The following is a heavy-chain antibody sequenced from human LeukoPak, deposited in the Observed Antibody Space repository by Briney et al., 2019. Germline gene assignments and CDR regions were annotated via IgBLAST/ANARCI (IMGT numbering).Heavy chain of an antibody. Sequence: GGSLRLSCAASGFTFSSYSMNWVRQAPGKGLEWVSYISSSSSTIYYADSVKDRFTISRDNAKNSLYLQMNSLRAEDTAVYYCAGASGISSSSWGDYWGQGTLVTVSS. D-gene: IGHD6-13*01. CDR2: ISSSSSTI. CDR3: AGASGISSSSWGDY. V-gene: IGHV3-48*04. CDR1: GFTFSSYS. J-gene: IGHJ4*02.